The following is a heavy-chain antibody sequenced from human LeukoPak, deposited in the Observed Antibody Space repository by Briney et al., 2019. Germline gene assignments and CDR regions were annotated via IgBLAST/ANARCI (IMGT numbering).Heavy chain of an antibody. CDR1: GFIFGDYG. CDR2: INSDGRST. J-gene: IGHJ4*02. V-gene: IGHV3-74*01. D-gene: IGHD1-1*01. Sequence: GGSLRLSCAASGFIFGDYGMSWVRQRPGKGLVWVSRINSDGRSTNYADSVKGRFTISRDNAKNTLYLQMNSLRAEDTAVYYCAKDLLYWKRGPDYWGQGTLVTVSS. CDR3: AKDLLYWKRGPDY.